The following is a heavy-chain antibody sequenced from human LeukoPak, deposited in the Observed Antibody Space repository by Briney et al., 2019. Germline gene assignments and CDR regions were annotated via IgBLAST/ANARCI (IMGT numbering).Heavy chain of an antibody. CDR1: GGSFSGYY. V-gene: IGHV4-34*01. CDR2: INHSGST. D-gene: IGHD1-26*01. Sequence: PSETLSLTCAVYGGSFSGYYWSWFRQPPGKGLEWIGEINHSGSTNYNPSLKSRVTISVDTSKNQFSLKLSSVTAADTAVYYCARVRIRSGSYYTEWGQGTLVTVSS. J-gene: IGHJ4*02. CDR3: ARVRIRSGSYYTE.